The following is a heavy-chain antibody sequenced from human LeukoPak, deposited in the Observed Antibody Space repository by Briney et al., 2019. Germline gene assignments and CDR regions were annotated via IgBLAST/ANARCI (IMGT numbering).Heavy chain of an antibody. CDR3: ARSSEFDY. Sequence: ASETVSCKASVYSFTTHYMHWVRQAPRHPLERMGIINASVGCTTYAQQFQCRVTMHRVTSTSTDYMVPLSLSSEDTAVYYCARSSEFDYWGQGTLVTVSS. J-gene: IGHJ4*02. V-gene: IGHV1-46*01. CDR2: INASVGCT. CDR1: VYSFTTHY.